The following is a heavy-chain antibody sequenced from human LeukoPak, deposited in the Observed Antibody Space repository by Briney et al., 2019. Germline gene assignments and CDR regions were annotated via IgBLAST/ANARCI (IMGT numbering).Heavy chain of an antibody. CDR3: AKATYYYDSSGYDY. V-gene: IGHV1-69*05. CDR1: GGTFSSYA. Sequence: ASVKVSCKASGGTFSSYAISWVRQAPGQGLEWMGGIIPIFGTANYAQKFQGRVTITTDESTSTAYMELSSLRAEDTAVYYCAKATYYYDSSGYDYWGQGTLVTVSS. CDR2: IIPIFGTA. D-gene: IGHD3-22*01. J-gene: IGHJ4*02.